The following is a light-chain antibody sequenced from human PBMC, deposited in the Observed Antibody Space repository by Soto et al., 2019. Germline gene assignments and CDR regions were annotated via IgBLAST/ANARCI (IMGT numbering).Light chain of an antibody. CDR3: SSYSDSDTKV. V-gene: IGLV2-14*03. J-gene: IGLJ1*01. CDR1: SSDVGAYIY. CDR2: EVN. Sequence: QSALTQPASVSGSPRQSITISCGGTSSDVGAYIYVSWYQQYPGKAPKLIIYEVNNRPSGVSGRFSGSKSDTTAYLTISGLQAEDEADYYCSSYSDSDTKVFGTGTKLTVL.